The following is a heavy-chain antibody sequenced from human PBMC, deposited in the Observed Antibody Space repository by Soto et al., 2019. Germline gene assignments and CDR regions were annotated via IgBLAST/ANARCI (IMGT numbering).Heavy chain of an antibody. Sequence: SETLSLTCAVYGGSFSGYYWSWIRQPPGKGLEWIGEINHSGSTNYNPSLKSRVTISVDTSKNQFSLKLSSVTAADTAVYYCVRATLVATSISPPPTWYYYYYGMDVWGQGTTVTVSS. CDR3: VRATLVATSISPPPTWYYYYYGMDV. CDR2: INHSGST. D-gene: IGHD5-12*01. V-gene: IGHV4-34*01. J-gene: IGHJ6*02. CDR1: GGSFSGYY.